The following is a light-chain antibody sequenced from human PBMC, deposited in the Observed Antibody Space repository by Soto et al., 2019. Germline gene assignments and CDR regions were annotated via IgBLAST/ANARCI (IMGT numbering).Light chain of an antibody. Sequence: DIQLTQSPPSLSASIGYIVSSTCRASQSISSYLNWYQQKPGKAPKLLIYAASSLQTGVPSRFSGSGSGTDFSLTISSLQPEDFSTYYCQQSYSTPRTFGQGTKVDNK. CDR2: AAS. CDR3: QQSYSTPRT. J-gene: IGKJ1*01. CDR1: QSISSY. V-gene: IGKV1-39*01.